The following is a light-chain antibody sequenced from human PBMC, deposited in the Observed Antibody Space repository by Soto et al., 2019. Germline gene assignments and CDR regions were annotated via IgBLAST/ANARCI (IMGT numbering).Light chain of an antibody. CDR3: QKYNSYSGT. V-gene: IGKV1-5*01. J-gene: IGKJ1*01. CDR2: DAS. Sequence: DIQMTQSPSTLSASVGDRVTITCRASQSLSWNLAWYQQKPGKAPRLLIYDASNLESGVPSRFSGSGFGTEFTLTISSLQPDDLATYYCQKYNSYSGTFGQGTKVEIK. CDR1: QSLSWN.